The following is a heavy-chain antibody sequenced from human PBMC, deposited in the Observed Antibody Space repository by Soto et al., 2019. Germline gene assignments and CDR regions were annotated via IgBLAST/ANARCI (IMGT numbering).Heavy chain of an antibody. CDR3: ARESEDLTSNFDY. V-gene: IGHV3-21*06. CDR1: GFTFTRYS. J-gene: IGHJ4*02. CDR2: ISSTTNYI. Sequence: GSLRLSFAASGFTFTRYSMNWVRQAPGKGLEWVSSISSTTNYIYYGDSMKGRFTISRDNAKNSLYLEMNSLRAEDTAVYYCARESEDLTSNFDYWGQGTLVTVSS.